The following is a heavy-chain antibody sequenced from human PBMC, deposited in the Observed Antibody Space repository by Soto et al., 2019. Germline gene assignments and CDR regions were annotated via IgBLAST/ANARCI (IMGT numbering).Heavy chain of an antibody. Sequence: EVQLLESGGGLVQPGGSLRLSCAASGFTFSNYALSWVRQAPGKGLEWVSAISGSGGSTYYADSVKGRFTIARDTSNNALYLQMNSLRADDTAVYCGAKGPRVHYYDSGSTAYWGQGTLVTVSS. V-gene: IGHV3-23*01. CDR1: GFTFSNYA. J-gene: IGHJ4*02. D-gene: IGHD3-10*01. CDR2: ISGSGGST. CDR3: AKGPRVHYYDSGSTAY.